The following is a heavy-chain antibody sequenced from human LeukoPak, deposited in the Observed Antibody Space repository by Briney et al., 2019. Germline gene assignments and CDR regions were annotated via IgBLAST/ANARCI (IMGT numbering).Heavy chain of an antibody. CDR3: ARGGIQVSGIDEFDY. CDR2: IGIRGDT. V-gene: IGHV3-13*01. Sequence: GGSLRLSCAVSGFTFIDYDMHWVRQVIGKGQEWVSAIGIRGDTHYSGSVKGRFTISRENAESSLYLQMNSLRAEDTAVYYCARGGIQVSGIDEFDYWGQGTLVTVSS. D-gene: IGHD6-19*01. J-gene: IGHJ4*02. CDR1: GFTFIDYD.